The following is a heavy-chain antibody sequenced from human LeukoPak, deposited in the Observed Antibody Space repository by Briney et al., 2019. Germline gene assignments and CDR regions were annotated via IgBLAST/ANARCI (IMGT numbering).Heavy chain of an antibody. J-gene: IGHJ5*02. Sequence: PSETLSLTCSVSGGSISTYYWSWIRQPSGKGLEWIGYIYSSGSTNYNPSLKSRVTMSLDTSKTHFSLNLSSVTAADTAVYYCARDSNYDFWSGGWFDPWGQGTLVTVSS. CDR2: IYSSGST. CDR3: ARDSNYDFWSGGWFDP. V-gene: IGHV4-59*12. CDR1: GGSISTYY. D-gene: IGHD3-3*01.